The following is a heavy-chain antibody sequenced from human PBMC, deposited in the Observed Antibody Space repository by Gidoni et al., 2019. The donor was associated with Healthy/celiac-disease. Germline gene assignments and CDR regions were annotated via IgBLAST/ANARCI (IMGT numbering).Heavy chain of an antibody. J-gene: IGHJ6*02. V-gene: IGHV4-59*01. Sequence: QVQLQESGPGLVKPSETLSLTCTVPGGSISSYYWSWIRQPPGKGLEWIGYIYYSGSTNYNPSLKSRVTISVDTSKNQFSLKLSSVTAADTAVYYCARVRVLGSGWREARYYYYGMDVWGQGTTVTVSS. CDR1: GGSISSYY. CDR2: IYYSGST. CDR3: ARVRVLGSGWREARYYYYGMDV. D-gene: IGHD6-19*01.